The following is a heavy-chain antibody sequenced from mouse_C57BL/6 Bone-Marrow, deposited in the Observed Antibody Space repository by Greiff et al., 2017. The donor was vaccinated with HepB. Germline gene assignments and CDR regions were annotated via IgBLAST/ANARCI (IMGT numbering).Heavy chain of an antibody. J-gene: IGHJ2*01. CDR2: ISSGSSTI. V-gene: IGHV5-17*01. D-gene: IGHD1-1*01. CDR3: ARWDYYGSSPYYFDY. CDR1: GFTFSDYG. Sequence: DVQLVESGGGLVKPGGSLKLSCAASGFTFSDYGMHWVRQAPEKGLEWVAYISSGSSTIYYADTVKGRFTISRDNAKNTLFLQMTSLRSEDTAMYYCARWDYYGSSPYYFDYWGQGTTLTVSS.